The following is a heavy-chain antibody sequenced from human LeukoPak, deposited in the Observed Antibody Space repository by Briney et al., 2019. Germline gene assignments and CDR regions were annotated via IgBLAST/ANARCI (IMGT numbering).Heavy chain of an antibody. D-gene: IGHD6-13*01. V-gene: IGHV1-18*01. Sequence: ASVKVSCKASGYTFTSYGISWVRQAPGQGLEWIGWISAYNGNTNYAQKLQGRVTMTTDTSTSTAYMELRSLRSDDTAVYYCARVCLLPKKAGCDYWGQGTLVTVSS. CDR2: ISAYNGNT. CDR1: GYTFTSYG. CDR3: ARVCLLPKKAGCDY. J-gene: IGHJ4*02.